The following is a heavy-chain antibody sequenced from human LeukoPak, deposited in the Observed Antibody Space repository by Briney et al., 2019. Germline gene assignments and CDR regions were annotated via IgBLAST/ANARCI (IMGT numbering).Heavy chain of an antibody. J-gene: IGHJ4*02. D-gene: IGHD3-22*01. V-gene: IGHV3-23*01. CDR2: INGSGGST. Sequence: PGGSLRLSCAASGFTFSSYAMSWVRQAPGKGLEWVSDINGSGGSTYYADSVKGRFTISRDNSKNTLHLQMNSLRAEDTALYYCAKGRYYSDSGDHYYTGSFDYWGQGVLVAVSS. CDR1: GFTFSSYA. CDR3: AKGRYYSDSGDHYYTGSFDY.